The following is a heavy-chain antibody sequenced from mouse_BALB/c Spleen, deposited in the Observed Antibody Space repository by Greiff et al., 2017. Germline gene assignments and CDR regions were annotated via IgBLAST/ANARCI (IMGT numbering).Heavy chain of an antibody. V-gene: IGHV1-80*01. Sequence: QVQLQQSGAELVRPGSSVKISCKASGYAFSSYWMNWVKQRPGQGLEWIGQIYPGDGDTNYNGKFKGKATLTADKSSSTAYMQLSSLTSEDSAVYFCARAGVLLYAMDYWGQGTSVTVSS. CDR1: GYAFSSYW. CDR3: ARAGVLLYAMDY. J-gene: IGHJ4*01. CDR2: IYPGDGDT.